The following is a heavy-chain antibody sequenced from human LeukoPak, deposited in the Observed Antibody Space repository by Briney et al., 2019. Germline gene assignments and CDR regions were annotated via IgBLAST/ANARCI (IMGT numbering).Heavy chain of an antibody. Sequence: GGSLRLSCAASGFTFSRYGMHWVRQAPVKGLEWVAFIRFDGSTKFCADSVKGQCTISRDNSKNTLYLQMNSLRVEDTAVYFCAKSGGNTSSREFFDSWGQGTLVTVSS. V-gene: IGHV3-30*02. CDR2: IRFDGSTK. CDR3: AKSGGNTSSREFFDS. D-gene: IGHD3-10*01. J-gene: IGHJ4*02. CDR1: GFTFSRYG.